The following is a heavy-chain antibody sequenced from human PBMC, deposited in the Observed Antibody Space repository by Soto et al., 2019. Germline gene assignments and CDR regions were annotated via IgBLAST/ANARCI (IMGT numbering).Heavy chain of an antibody. Sequence: GGSLRLSCAASGFTLSDYSMHWVRQAAGKGLEYVSAISYKGDTTYYANSVKGRFTISRDNSKNTLYLQMGSLRAEDMAVYYCARVSGLGQAAFDIWGQGTMVT. V-gene: IGHV3-64*01. CDR2: ISYKGDTT. CDR3: ARVSGLGQAAFDI. CDR1: GFTLSDYS. J-gene: IGHJ3*02. D-gene: IGHD1-1*01.